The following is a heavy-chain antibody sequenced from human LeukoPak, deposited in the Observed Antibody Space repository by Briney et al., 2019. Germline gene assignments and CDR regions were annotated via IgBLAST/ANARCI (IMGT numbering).Heavy chain of an antibody. CDR1: GFTFSGYS. J-gene: IGHJ4*02. V-gene: IGHV3-23*01. Sequence: GGSLRLSCAASGFTFSGYSLTWVRQAPGKGLEWVSAISGSGGSTYYADSVKGRFTISRDNSKNTLYLQMNSLRAEDTAVYYCAKDRTAMARQYYFDYWGQGTLVTVSS. CDR2: ISGSGGST. CDR3: AKDRTAMARQYYFDY. D-gene: IGHD5-18*01.